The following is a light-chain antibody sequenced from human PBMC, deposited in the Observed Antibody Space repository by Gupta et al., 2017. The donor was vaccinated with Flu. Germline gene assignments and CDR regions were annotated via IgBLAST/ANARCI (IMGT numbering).Light chain of an antibody. CDR2: EVS. CDR1: SSDVGAYQY. CDR3: SSYTSSSTDVV. V-gene: IGLV2-14*01. J-gene: IGLJ2*01. Sequence: QSALTQPASLSWSPGQSTTISCTGTSSDVGAYQYVSWYQQHPAKAPKLMIYEVSNRPSGVSNRFSGSKSGNTASLTISGLQTEDEADYYCSSYTSSSTDVVFGGGTKLTVL.